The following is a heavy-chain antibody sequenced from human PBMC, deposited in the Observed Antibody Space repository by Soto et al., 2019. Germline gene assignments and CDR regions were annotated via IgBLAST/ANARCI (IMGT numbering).Heavy chain of an antibody. Sequence: QVQLQQWGAGLLKPSETLSLTCAVYGGSFSGYYWSWIRQPPGKGLECIGEIDHSGSTNYNPSLKSRVTMSVDTSKNQFSLKLSSVTAADTAVYYCASQSRYCSSTSCYGWWFDPWGQGTLVTVSS. CDR2: IDHSGST. CDR1: GGSFSGYY. D-gene: IGHD2-2*01. J-gene: IGHJ5*02. V-gene: IGHV4-34*01. CDR3: ASQSRYCSSTSCYGWWFDP.